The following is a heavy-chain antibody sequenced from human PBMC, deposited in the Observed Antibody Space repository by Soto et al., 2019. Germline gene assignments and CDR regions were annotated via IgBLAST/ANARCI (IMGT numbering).Heavy chain of an antibody. CDR1: SDSSSSYC. J-gene: IGHJ4*02. D-gene: IGHD6-13*01. CDR3: ARGTSWQLPFDY. Sequence: PSETLSLTCTVSSDSSSSYCWSWIRQPPGKRLEWIGYISYSGSTDYNPSLKSRVTISGDTSKNQFSPKVSSVTAADTAVYYCARGTSWQLPFDYWGQGTLVTVSS. V-gene: IGHV4-59*01. CDR2: ISYSGST.